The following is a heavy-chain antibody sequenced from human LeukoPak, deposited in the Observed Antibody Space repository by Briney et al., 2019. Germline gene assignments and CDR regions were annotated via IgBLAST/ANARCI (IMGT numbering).Heavy chain of an antibody. CDR2: ISAYNGNT. CDR3: ARDRTYYYGSGEYDP. Sequence: GASVKVSCKASGYTFTSYGISWVRQAPGQGLEWMGWISAYNGNTNYAQKLQGRVTMTTDTSTSTAYMELRSLRSDDTAVYYCARDRTYYYGSGEYDPWGQGTLVTVSS. V-gene: IGHV1-18*01. D-gene: IGHD3-10*01. J-gene: IGHJ5*02. CDR1: GYTFTSYG.